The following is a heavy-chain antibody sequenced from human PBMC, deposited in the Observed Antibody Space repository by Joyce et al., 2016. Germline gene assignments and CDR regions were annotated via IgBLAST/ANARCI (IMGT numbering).Heavy chain of an antibody. J-gene: IGHJ3*02. CDR3: ARDLGGSYATDAFDI. Sequence: QVQLVQSGAEVRKPGASVKVSCKASGYTFTSYVISWVRQAPGQGLEWMGWISTYNGKTKYAQKLQGRLTMTTDTSTSTAYMELRSLRSDDTAVYYCARDLGGSYATDAFDIWGQGTMVTVSS. D-gene: IGHD1-26*01. V-gene: IGHV1-18*01. CDR1: GYTFTSYV. CDR2: ISTYNGKT.